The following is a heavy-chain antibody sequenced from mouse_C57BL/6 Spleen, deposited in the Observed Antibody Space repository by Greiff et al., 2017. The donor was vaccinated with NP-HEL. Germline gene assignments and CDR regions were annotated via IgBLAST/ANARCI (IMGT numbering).Heavy chain of an antibody. D-gene: IGHD1-1*01. J-gene: IGHJ1*03. CDR1: GFSFNTYA. Sequence: EAGGGLVQPKGSLTLSCAASGFSFNTYAMNWVRQAPGKGLEWVARIRSKSNNYATYYADSVKDRFTISRDDSESMLYLQMNNLKTEDTAMYYCVRDYYGSSWYFDVWGTGTTVTVSS. V-gene: IGHV10-1*01. CDR3: VRDYYGSSWYFDV. CDR2: IRSKSNNYAT.